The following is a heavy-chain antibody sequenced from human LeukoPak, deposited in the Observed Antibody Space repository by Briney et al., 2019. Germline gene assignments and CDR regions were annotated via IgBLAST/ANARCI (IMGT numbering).Heavy chain of an antibody. CDR3: ASQKDGYSFDY. CDR1: GGSISSSNYF. D-gene: IGHD5-24*01. V-gene: IGHV4-39*01. Sequence: SETLSLTCTVSGGSISSSNYFWGWIRQPPGKGLEWIGSIYYSASTYSNPSLKSRVAISVDTSKNQFSLKLSSVTAADTAVYYCASQKDGYSFDYWGQGTLVTVSS. CDR2: IYYSAST. J-gene: IGHJ4*02.